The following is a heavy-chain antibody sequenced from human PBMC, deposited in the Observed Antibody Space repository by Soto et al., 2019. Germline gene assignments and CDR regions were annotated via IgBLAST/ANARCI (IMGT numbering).Heavy chain of an antibody. V-gene: IGHV4-34*01. CDR3: AFLCRGYNFFDY. CDR2: INHNGSS. Sequence: QVQLQQWGAGLLKPSETLSLTCAVYGGSFSGYYWSWIRQPPGKGLEWIGEINHNGSSNDNPSLRSRVTISVDTSKNQFSVKLSSVTAADKAVYYCAFLCRGYNFFDYWGQGTLVTVSS. D-gene: IGHD1-1*01. CDR1: GGSFSGYY. J-gene: IGHJ4*02.